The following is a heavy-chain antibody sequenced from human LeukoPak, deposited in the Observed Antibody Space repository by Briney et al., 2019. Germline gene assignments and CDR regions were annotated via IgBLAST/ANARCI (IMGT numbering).Heavy chain of an antibody. CDR1: GYGFTSYW. D-gene: IGHD6-13*01. CDR2: IHPGDSDT. V-gene: IGHV5-51*01. CDR3: ARQVENSSPDY. J-gene: IGHJ4*02. Sequence: GEALKISRKGSGYGFTSYWIGWVRQMPGKGLEWMGIIHPGDSDTRYSPSFQGQVTISADKSISTAYLQWSSLKASDTAMYYCARQVENSSPDYWGQGTLVTVSS.